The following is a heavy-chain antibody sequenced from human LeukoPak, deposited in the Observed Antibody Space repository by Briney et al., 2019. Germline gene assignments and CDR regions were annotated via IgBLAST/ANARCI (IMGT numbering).Heavy chain of an antibody. Sequence: ASVKVSCKASGYTFTSYGISWVRQAPGQGLEWMGWISAYNGNTNYAQKLQGRVTMPTDTSTSTAYMELRSLRSDDTAVYYCARTNILLYGDQTNWFDPWGQGTPVTVSS. D-gene: IGHD4-17*01. CDR2: ISAYNGNT. V-gene: IGHV1-18*01. CDR1: GYTFTSYG. J-gene: IGHJ5*02. CDR3: ARTNILLYGDQTNWFDP.